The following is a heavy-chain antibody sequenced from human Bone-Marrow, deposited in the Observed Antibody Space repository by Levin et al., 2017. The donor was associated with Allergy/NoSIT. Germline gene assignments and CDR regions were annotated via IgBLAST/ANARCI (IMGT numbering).Heavy chain of an antibody. CDR3: ARADGSSSNYYYYGMDV. D-gene: IGHD6-6*01. Sequence: PGGSLRLSCAVSGFNFSSYWMSWVRQAPGKGLEWVANIKQDGNDKYYVDSVKGRFTISRDNAKNSLYLRMSSLRAEDTAVYYCARADGSSSNYYYYGMDVWGQGTSVTVSS. J-gene: IGHJ6*02. CDR2: IKQDGNDK. V-gene: IGHV3-7*01. CDR1: GFNFSSYW.